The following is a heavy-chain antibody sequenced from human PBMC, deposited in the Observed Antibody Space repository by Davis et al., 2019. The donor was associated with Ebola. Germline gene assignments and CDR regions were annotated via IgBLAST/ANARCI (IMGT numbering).Heavy chain of an antibody. Sequence: MPSETLSLTCVVYGGSFSGYYWSWIRQPPGKGLEWIGEINHSGSTNYNPSLKSRVTISVDTSKNQFSLKLSSVTAADTAVYYCARRVWGVIAAAGTWDWFDPWGQGTLVTVSS. CDR1: GGSFSGYY. V-gene: IGHV4-34*01. D-gene: IGHD6-13*01. CDR2: INHSGST. CDR3: ARRVWGVIAAAGTWDWFDP. J-gene: IGHJ5*02.